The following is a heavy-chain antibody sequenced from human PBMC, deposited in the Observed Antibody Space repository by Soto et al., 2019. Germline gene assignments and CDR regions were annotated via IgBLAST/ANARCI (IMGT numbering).Heavy chain of an antibody. CDR1: GFTFSSYG. CDR2: ISYDGSNK. V-gene: IGHV3-30*18. CDR3: AKNTRTVRGVYYXYXMDV. Sequence: SGGSLRLSCAASGFTFSSYGMHWVRQAPGKGLEWVAVISYDGSNKYYADSVKGRFTISRDNSKNTLYLQMNSLRAEDTAVYYCAKNTRTVRGVYYXYXMDVWGQXTTVTVSS. J-gene: IGHJ6*02. D-gene: IGHD3-10*01.